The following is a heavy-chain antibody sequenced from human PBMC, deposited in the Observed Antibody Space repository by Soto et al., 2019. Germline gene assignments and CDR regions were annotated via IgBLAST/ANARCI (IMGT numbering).Heavy chain of an antibody. CDR2: IYDSGSP. D-gene: IGHD1-26*01. CDR1: GGSISVYY. J-gene: IGHJ4*02. V-gene: IGHV4-59*01. Sequence: SETLSLTCTISGGSISVYYWSWIRQPPGQALEWIGYIYDSGSPYYNPSLRSRVIISADTSKNQISLKLTSATAADTAVYYCARGVGSSPPRYWGRGTLVTAPQ. CDR3: ARGVGSSPPRY.